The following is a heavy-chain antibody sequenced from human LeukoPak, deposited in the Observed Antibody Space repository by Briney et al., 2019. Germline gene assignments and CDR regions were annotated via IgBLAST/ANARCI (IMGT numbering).Heavy chain of an antibody. J-gene: IGHJ2*01. D-gene: IGHD3-22*01. V-gene: IGHV2-5*01. CDR1: GFSLSTPGMS. CDR3: ALSSPLYYDSSALSWYFDF. CDR2: IYWNDDR. Sequence: SGPTLVKPTQTLTLTCTFSGFSLSTPGMSVGWIRQPPGKALEWLALIYWNDDRRYSPSLKRRLTITKDTSKNQVVLTMTNMDPVDTATHYCALSSPLYYDSSALSWYFDFWGRGTLVTVSS.